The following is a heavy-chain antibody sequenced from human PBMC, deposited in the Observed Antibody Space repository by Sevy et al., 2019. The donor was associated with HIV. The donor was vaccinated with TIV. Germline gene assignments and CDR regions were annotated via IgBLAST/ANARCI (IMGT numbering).Heavy chain of an antibody. CDR2: IDPNTGDT. V-gene: IGHV1-2*02. CDR1: RYPFIDYY. Sequence: ASVKVSCKPSRYPFIDYYIHWVRQAPRQGLEWVGWIDPNTGDTNYAPAFQGRVTMTRDTAVVTGHMELPNLTSGDTALCYSALGRRQVVRVSDPSLSQFDHWGEGTLVTVSS. CDR3: ALGRRQVVRVSDPSLSQFDH. D-gene: IGHD6-6*01. J-gene: IGHJ4*02.